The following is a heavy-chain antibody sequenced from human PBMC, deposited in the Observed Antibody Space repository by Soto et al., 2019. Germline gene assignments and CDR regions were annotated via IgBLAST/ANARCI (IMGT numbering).Heavy chain of an antibody. CDR1: GFTFSDNW. V-gene: IGHV3-74*01. Sequence: EVQLVESGGGLVQPGGSLRLSCAASGFTFSDNWMHWVRRAPGKGLVWVSRINSDGSSTSFADSVKGRFTISRDNAKNTLYLQMNSLGAEDTAVYYCARDLAVTGRGVLDYWGQGTLVIVSS. CDR3: ARDLAVTGRGVLDY. J-gene: IGHJ4*02. CDR2: INSDGSST. D-gene: IGHD6-19*01.